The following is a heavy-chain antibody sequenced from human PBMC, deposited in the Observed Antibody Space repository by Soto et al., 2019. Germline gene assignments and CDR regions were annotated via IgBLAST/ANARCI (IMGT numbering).Heavy chain of an antibody. V-gene: IGHV1-69*01. D-gene: IGHD3-16*01. CDR2: IIPIFDAP. J-gene: IGHJ4*02. Sequence: QVELVQSGAQVKKPGSAVKVSCKASGGSFNMYAMNWVRQAQGHGLEWMGGIIPIFDAPRYSEQFQGRVTITVDESTSTAYMELSSLRSDDTAIYYCTRAIGSGGVMGGFDYWGQGTLVTVSS. CDR3: TRAIGSGGVMGGFDY. CDR1: GGSFNMYA.